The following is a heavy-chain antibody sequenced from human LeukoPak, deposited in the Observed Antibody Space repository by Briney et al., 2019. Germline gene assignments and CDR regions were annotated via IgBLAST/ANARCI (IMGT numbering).Heavy chain of an antibody. CDR1: GYAFTNYP. D-gene: IGHD2-15*01. CDR3: QRDTYCTGGRCYSRFGY. J-gene: IGHJ4*02. Sequence: ASVKVSCKASGYAFTNYPMNWVRLAPGQGLEWMGWINTNTGNPTYAQGFTERVVFSWDTSVTTAYLQINSLKPEDNAVYFCQRDTYCTGGRCYSRFGYWGEGTVVTVSS. CDR2: INTNTGNP. V-gene: IGHV7-4-1*02.